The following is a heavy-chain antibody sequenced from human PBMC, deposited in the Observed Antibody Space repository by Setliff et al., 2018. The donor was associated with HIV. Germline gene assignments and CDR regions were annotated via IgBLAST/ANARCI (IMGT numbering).Heavy chain of an antibody. J-gene: IGHJ4*02. CDR3: ARGGLGVVGAIDY. Sequence: SETLSLTCAVYGGSFSGYYWTWIRQPPGRGLEWIGEIIHSGGANYNRSLKSRVTISVDTSKNQFSLNLSSVTAADTAVYYCARGGLGVVGAIDYWSQGTLVTVSS. CDR2: IIHSGGA. D-gene: IGHD2-15*01. V-gene: IGHV4-34*01. CDR1: GGSFSGYY.